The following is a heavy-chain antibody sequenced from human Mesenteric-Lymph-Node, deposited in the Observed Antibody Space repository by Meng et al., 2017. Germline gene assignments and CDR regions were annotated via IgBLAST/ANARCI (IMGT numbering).Heavy chain of an antibody. CDR2: VNAASGNT. CDR1: GYSFTTYG. D-gene: IGHD2-21*02. V-gene: IGHV1-3*01. CDR3: AKSSLHAGTLYFDS. J-gene: IGHJ4*02. Sequence: QVQLVQSGAEVKNPGASVKVSCTTSGYSFTTYGIHWVRQAPGQILEWMGWVNAASGNTRYSQKFQDRVTINRDTSASSAYMEVSSLRSEDTAVYYCAKSSLHAGTLYFDSWGQGTLVTVSS.